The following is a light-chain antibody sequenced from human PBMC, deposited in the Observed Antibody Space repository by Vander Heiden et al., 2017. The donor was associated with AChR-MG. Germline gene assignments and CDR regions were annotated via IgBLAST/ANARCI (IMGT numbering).Light chain of an antibody. Sequence: IVLTQSPATLSLSPGESATLSCRASQSVSSYLAWYQQKPGQAPRLLIYDASNRATGIPARFSGSGSGTDFTLTISSLEPEDFAVYYCQQRSNWPRGLTFGGGTKVEIK. CDR1: QSVSSY. CDR2: DAS. J-gene: IGKJ4*01. V-gene: IGKV3-11*01. CDR3: QQRSNWPRGLT.